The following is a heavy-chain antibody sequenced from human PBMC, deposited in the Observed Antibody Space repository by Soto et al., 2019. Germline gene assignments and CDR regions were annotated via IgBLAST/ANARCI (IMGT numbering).Heavy chain of an antibody. Sequence: VQLVQSGAEVKKPGASVKVSCKASGYTFSRYSISWVRQAPGQGLEWMGWISGYNGKTHYAQRFQDRVTMTADTSTNTAHMELRSLRSDDTAVYYCARETGVAVIGKGEFEFWGQGTLVTVSS. CDR3: ARETGVAVIGKGEFEF. J-gene: IGHJ4*02. CDR1: GYTFSRYS. V-gene: IGHV1-18*04. CDR2: ISGYNGKT. D-gene: IGHD1-1*01.